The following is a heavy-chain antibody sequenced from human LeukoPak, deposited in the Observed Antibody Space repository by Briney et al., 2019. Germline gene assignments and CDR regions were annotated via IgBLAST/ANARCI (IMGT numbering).Heavy chain of an antibody. D-gene: IGHD3-10*01. CDR1: GESVESGGCY. J-gene: IGHJ6*02. V-gene: IGHV4-31*03. CDR3: ARLRNDFGSDTLDV. Sequence: PTQALPLAFRFAGESVESGGCYWSWVRQHLGKGLEWIGYISYSGSTYYNPSLKSRVSISTDTSKIQFSLNLSSVTAADTAVYYCARLRNDFGSDTLDVWGQGTTVTVSS. CDR2: ISYSGST.